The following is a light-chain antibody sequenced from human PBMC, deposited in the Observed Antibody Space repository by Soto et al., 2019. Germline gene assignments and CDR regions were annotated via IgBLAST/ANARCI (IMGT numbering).Light chain of an antibody. J-gene: IGKJ1*01. CDR1: QAIRND. V-gene: IGKV1-6*01. Sequence: AIQMTHSPSSLSASVGARVTITFRASQAIRNDLGGYQQKPGKAPKLLIYAASSLQSGVPSRFSGSGSGTDFTLTISSLQPEDFATYYCLQDYNYPRTFGQGTKVEIK. CDR3: LQDYNYPRT. CDR2: AAS.